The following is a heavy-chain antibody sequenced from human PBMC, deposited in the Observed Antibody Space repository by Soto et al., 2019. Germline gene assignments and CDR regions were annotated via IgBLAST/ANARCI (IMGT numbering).Heavy chain of an antibody. D-gene: IGHD6-19*01. CDR1: FTSYD. J-gene: IGHJ6*03. Sequence: QVQLVQSGAEVKKPGASVKVSCTFTSYDINWVRQATGQGLEWMGWMNPNSGNTRYAQKFQGRVTMTRNTSNFTASMELSSLRSEDTAVYYCARGPGSSDWRFSSYYMDVWGQGTTVTVSS. V-gene: IGHV1-8*01. CDR3: ARGPGSSDWRFSSYYMDV. CDR2: MNPNSGNT.